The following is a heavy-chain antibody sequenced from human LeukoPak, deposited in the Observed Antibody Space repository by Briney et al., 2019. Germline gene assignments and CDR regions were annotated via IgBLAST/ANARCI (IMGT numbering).Heavy chain of an antibody. CDR2: IYYSGST. V-gene: IGHV4-31*03. J-gene: IGHJ3*02. Sequence: PSETLSLTCTDSGGSISSGGYYWSWIRQHPGKGLEWIGYIYYSGSTYYNPSLKSRVTISVDTSKNQFSLKLSSVTAADTAVYYCARGRLTTIPDAFDIWGQGTMVTVSS. CDR1: GGSISSGGYY. D-gene: IGHD4-17*01. CDR3: ARGRLTTIPDAFDI.